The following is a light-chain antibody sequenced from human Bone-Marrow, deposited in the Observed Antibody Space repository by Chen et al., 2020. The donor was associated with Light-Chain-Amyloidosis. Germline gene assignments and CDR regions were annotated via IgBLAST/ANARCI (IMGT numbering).Light chain of an antibody. J-gene: IGKJ5*01. Sequence: EIVLTQSPGTLSLSPGERATLSCRASQSVGSTYLAWYQQKPGQAPRLLIYGASNRATGIPDRFSGSGSGTDFILTISRLEPEDFAMYYCQQDGSSPPITFGQGTRLEIK. CDR2: GAS. CDR1: QSVGSTY. CDR3: QQDGSSPPIT. V-gene: IGKV3-20*01.